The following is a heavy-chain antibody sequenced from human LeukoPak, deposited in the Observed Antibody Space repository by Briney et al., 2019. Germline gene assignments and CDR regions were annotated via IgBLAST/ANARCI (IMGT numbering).Heavy chain of an antibody. Sequence: PGGSLRLSCTASGFTLNDYAMSWVRQAPGKGLEWVSAIDDSGIATYYAESVKGRFTISRDNPKNTLYLQMSSLRAEDTALYYCAKDSNAVGATGGFDNWGQGTMVTVSS. V-gene: IGHV3-23*01. D-gene: IGHD1-26*01. J-gene: IGHJ3*02. CDR3: AKDSNAVGATGGFDN. CDR2: IDDSGIAT. CDR1: GFTLNDYA.